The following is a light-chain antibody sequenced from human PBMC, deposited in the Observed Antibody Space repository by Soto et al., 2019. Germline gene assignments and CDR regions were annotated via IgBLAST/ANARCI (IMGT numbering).Light chain of an antibody. V-gene: IGKV3-11*01. Sequence: DIVLTESPDALSLPPGESDTLSCMASQSVSRHLAWYQQKPGQAPRLLIYDASNRATGIPARFSGSGSGTDFTLTISSLEPEDFAVYYCQQYGTSPTTFGQGTKVDIK. CDR3: QQYGTSPTT. CDR1: QSVSRH. J-gene: IGKJ1*01. CDR2: DAS.